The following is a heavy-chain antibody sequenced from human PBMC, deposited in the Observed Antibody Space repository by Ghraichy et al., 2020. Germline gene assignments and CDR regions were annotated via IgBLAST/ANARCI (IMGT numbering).Heavy chain of an antibody. Sequence: GGSLRLSCAATGFTFSAHWMSWVRQAPGRGLEWVANIKPDGSERFSVDSVKGRFTISRDNAKNSLFLQMNSLRTEDTAVYYCARGDYYDRSGYYHDVFDVWGQGTLVTVSP. CDR1: GFTFSAHW. CDR2: IKPDGSER. J-gene: IGHJ3*01. V-gene: IGHV3-7*03. D-gene: IGHD3-22*01. CDR3: ARGDYYDRSGYYHDVFDV.